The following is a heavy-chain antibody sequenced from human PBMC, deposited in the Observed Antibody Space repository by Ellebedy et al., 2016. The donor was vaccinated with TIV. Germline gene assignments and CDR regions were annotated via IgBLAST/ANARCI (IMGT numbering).Heavy chain of an antibody. J-gene: IGHJ5*02. V-gene: IGHV4-34*01. CDR2: INHSGST. CDR3: ARGTIFGVVILWFDP. CDR1: GGSVSGYY. D-gene: IGHD3-3*01. Sequence: SETLSLXCAVYGGSVSGYYWSWIRQPPGKGLEWIGEINHSGSTNYNPSLKSRVTISVDTSKNQFSLKLSSVTAADTAVYYCARGTIFGVVILWFDPWGQGTLVTVSS.